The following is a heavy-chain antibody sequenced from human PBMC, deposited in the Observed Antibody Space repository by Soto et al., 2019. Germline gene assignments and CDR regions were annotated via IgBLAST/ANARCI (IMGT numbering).Heavy chain of an antibody. CDR1: GFTFSTYW. CDR2: IKQDETEK. CDR3: ARVRTENYYGMDV. V-gene: IGHV3-7*05. J-gene: IGHJ6*02. Sequence: GGSLRLSCAASGFTFSTYWMSWVRQAPGKGLVWVANIKQDETEKYYVDSVKGRFAISRDNAKNSLYLQMNSLRAEDTAVYYCARVRTENYYGMDVWGQGTTVTVSS.